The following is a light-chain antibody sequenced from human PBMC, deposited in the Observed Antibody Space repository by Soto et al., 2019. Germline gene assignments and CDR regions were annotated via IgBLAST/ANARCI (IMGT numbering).Light chain of an antibody. CDR3: QQRSNWPT. J-gene: IGKJ1*01. Sequence: EIVMTHSPATLSVSPGERATLSCRASQSVSSYLAWYQQKPGQAPRLLIYDASNRATGIPARFSGSGSGTDFTLTISSLEPEDFAVYYCQQRSNWPTFGQGTKVDIK. CDR2: DAS. CDR1: QSVSSY. V-gene: IGKV3-11*01.